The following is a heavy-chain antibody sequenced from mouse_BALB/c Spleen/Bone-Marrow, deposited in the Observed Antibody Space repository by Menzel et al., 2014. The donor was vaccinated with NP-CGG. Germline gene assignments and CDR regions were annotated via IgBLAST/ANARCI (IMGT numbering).Heavy chain of an antibody. CDR3: ARGIYYYGSSCAY. CDR2: ISNGGGST. Sequence: LQQSGGGLVQPGGSLKLSCAASGFTFSSYTMSWVRQTPEKRLEWVAYISNGGGSTCYPDTVKGRFTISRDNAKNTLYLQMSSLKSEDTAMYYCARGIYYYGSSCAYWGQGTLVTVSA. J-gene: IGHJ3*01. D-gene: IGHD1-1*01. V-gene: IGHV5-12-2*01. CDR1: GFTFSSYT.